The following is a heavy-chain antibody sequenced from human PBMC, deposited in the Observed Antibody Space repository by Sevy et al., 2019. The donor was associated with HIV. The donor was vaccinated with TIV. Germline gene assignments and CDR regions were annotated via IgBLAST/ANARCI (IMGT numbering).Heavy chain of an antibody. CDR3: AREVAYYGWGTYHYGMDV. CDR2: ISYDGSNK. V-gene: IGHV3-30-3*01. Sequence: GGSLRLSCAASGFTFSSYAMHWVRQAPGKGLEWVAVISYDGSNKYYAHSVKGRFTISRANSKNTLYLQMNSLRAEDTDEYYSAREVAYYGWGTYHYGMDVWGQGTTVTVSS. D-gene: IGHD3-10*01. CDR1: GFTFSSYA. J-gene: IGHJ6*02.